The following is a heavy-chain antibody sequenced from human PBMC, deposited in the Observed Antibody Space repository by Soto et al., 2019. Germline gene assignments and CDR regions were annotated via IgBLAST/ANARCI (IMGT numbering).Heavy chain of an antibody. CDR1: GFTFSSYA. V-gene: IGHV3-30-3*01. Sequence: QVQLVESGGGVVQPGRSLRLSCAASGFTFSSYAMHWVRQAPGKGLEWVAVISYDGSNKYYADYVKGRFTISSDNSKNAHYLQINILLAEDTAFYYSARAGLGYGGNGYYFDSWGQGTLVTVSS. CDR2: ISYDGSNK. CDR3: ARAGLGYGGNGYYFDS. J-gene: IGHJ4*02. D-gene: IGHD2-15*01.